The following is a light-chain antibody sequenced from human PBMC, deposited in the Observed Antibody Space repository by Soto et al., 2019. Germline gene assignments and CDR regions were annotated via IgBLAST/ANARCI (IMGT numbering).Light chain of an antibody. V-gene: IGKV1-33*01. J-gene: IGKJ2*01. CDR1: QDIDNN. Sequence: DIQMTQSPSSLSASVGDRVTITCQASQDIDNNLNWYQQRSGKAPKVLIYDASNLKGGVPSRFSGSGSGKDFTFTISSLQPEDIVTYYCQQYDDFPYTFGQGTKLEI. CDR2: DAS. CDR3: QQYDDFPYT.